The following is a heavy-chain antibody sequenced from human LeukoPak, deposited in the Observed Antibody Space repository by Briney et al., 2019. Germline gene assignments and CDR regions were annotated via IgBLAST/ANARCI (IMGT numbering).Heavy chain of an antibody. CDR1: GFSFSSHW. V-gene: IGHV3-7*01. D-gene: IGHD3-9*01. Sequence: GGSLRLSCAASGFSFSSHWMSWVRQAPGGGLEWVANIREDGTDKYYGYSVEGRFTISRDNAKNSLYLQMNSLRAEDTAVYYCARDQHYDILTGYTGWYFDLWGRGTLVTVSS. CDR3: ARDQHYDILTGYTGWYFDL. CDR2: IREDGTDK. J-gene: IGHJ2*01.